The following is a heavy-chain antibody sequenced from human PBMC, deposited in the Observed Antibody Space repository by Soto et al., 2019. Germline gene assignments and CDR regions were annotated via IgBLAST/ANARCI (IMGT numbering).Heavy chain of an antibody. CDR1: GYTFTSYG. J-gene: IGHJ5*02. V-gene: IGHV1-18*04. Sequence: ASVKVSCKASGYTFTSYGISWGLQAPGQGLEWMGGISGYNGNTNYAQKLQGRVTMTTDTSTSTAYMELRSLRSDDTAVYYCARDARFGELKWFDPWGQRTLVTVSS. CDR2: ISGYNGNT. CDR3: ARDARFGELKWFDP. D-gene: IGHD3-10*02.